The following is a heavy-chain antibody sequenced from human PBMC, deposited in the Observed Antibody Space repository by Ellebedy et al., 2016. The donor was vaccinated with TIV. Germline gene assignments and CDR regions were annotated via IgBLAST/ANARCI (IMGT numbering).Heavy chain of an antibody. CDR3: ARVRSGSYYDY. D-gene: IGHD1-26*01. J-gene: IGHJ4*02. CDR1: GYTFTSYA. V-gene: IGHV1-3*01. CDR2: INAGNGNT. Sequence: AASVKVSCKASGYTFTSYAMHWARQAPGQRLEWMGWINAGNGNTKYSQKFQGRVTITRDTSASTAYMELSSLRSEDTAMYYCARVRSGSYYDYWGQGTLVTVSS.